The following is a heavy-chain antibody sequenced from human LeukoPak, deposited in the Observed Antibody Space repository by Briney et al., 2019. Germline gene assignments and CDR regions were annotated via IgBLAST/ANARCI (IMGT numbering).Heavy chain of an antibody. CDR1: GGSISSYY. CDR3: AREEAVPAAMGYYYYYYMDV. Sequence: SETLSLTCTVSGGSISSYYWSWIRQPPGKGLEWIGYLDYSGSTKYNPSLKSRVTMSVDTSKNQFSLKLSSVTAADTAVYYCAREEAVPAAMGYYYYYYMDVWGKGTTVTISS. J-gene: IGHJ6*03. V-gene: IGHV4-59*12. CDR2: LDYSGST. D-gene: IGHD2-2*01.